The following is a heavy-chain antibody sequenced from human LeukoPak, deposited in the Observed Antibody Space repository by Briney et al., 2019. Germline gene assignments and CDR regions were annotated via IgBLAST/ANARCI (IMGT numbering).Heavy chain of an antibody. V-gene: IGHV3-30*19. CDR3: ARDPHPDSYLRFLEWSLPSVDY. J-gene: IGHJ4*02. CDR2: ISYDGSNK. Sequence: GGSLRLSCAASGFTFSSFDMHWVRQAPGKGVEWVAVISYDGSNKYYADSVKGRFTISRDNSKNTLYLQMNSLRAEDTAVYYCARDPHPDSYLRFLEWSLPSVDYWGQGTLVTVSS. CDR1: GFTFSSFD. D-gene: IGHD3-3*01.